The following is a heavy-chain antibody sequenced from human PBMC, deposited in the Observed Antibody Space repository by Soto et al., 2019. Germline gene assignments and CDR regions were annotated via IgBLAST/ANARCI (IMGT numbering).Heavy chain of an antibody. Sequence: QVQLLESGGGVVQPGRSLRLSCAASGFTFSSYAMHWVRQPPGKGLEWVAVVSNDGRNKFYADSMRGRFTISRDNSKNTLYLEMDSLRVEDTAVFYCARGQHGLDHWGQGSLVLVSP. D-gene: IGHD2-8*01. CDR3: ARGQHGLDH. CDR1: GFTFSSYA. J-gene: IGHJ4*02. CDR2: VSNDGRNK. V-gene: IGHV3-30-3*01.